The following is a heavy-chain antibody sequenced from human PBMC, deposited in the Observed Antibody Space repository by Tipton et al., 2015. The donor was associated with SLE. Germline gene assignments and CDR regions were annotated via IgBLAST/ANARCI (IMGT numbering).Heavy chain of an antibody. D-gene: IGHD3-9*01. CDR1: GFTVSSNY. CDR3: ARGGGLRYFDWLPFDY. V-gene: IGHV3-53*05. CDR2: IYSGGST. J-gene: IGHJ4*02. Sequence: SLRLSCAASGFTVSSNYMSWVRQAPGKGLEWVSVIYSGGSTYYADSVKGRFTISRDNSKNTLYLQMNSLRAEDTAVYYCARGGGLRYFDWLPFDYWGQGTLVTVSS.